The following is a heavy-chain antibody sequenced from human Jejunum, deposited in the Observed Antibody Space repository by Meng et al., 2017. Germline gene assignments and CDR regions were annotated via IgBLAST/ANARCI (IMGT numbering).Heavy chain of an antibody. D-gene: IGHD5-24*01. V-gene: IGHV4-4*07. CDR2: IYPSGDT. J-gene: IGHJ3*02. Sequence: SETLSLTCPGSGGFISSYYWSWIRQPAGKGLEWIGRIYPSGDTKYNPSLKSRITVSMDTSKSQFSLKLTSLTAADTAVYYCATSSRWSETDGNAFDIWGQGTMVTVSS. CDR1: GGFISSYY. CDR3: ATSSRWSETDGNAFDI.